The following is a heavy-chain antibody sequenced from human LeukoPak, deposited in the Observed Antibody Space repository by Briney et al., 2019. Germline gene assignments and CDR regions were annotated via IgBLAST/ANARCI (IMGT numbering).Heavy chain of an antibody. Sequence: SETLSLTCTVSGGSISSYFWSWIRQPAGKGLEWIGRIYTSGSTNYNPSLKSRVTISADKSPNQFSLKLSSVTAADTAVYYCARDRFGDLTYFDYWGQGTLVTVSS. CDR1: GGSISSYF. V-gene: IGHV4-4*07. J-gene: IGHJ4*02. D-gene: IGHD3-3*01. CDR3: ARDRFGDLTYFDY. CDR2: IYTSGST.